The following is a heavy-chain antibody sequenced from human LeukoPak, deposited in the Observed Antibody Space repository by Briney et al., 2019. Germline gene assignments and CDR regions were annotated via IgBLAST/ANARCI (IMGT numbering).Heavy chain of an antibody. Sequence: ASVKVSCKVSGYTLTELSIHWVRQAPGKGLEWMGGFDPEDGETIYAQKLQGRVTMTTDTSTSTAYMELRSLRSDDTAVYYCARAKGFGGYYYYYYMDVWGKGTTVTISS. CDR2: FDPEDGET. D-gene: IGHD3-10*01. CDR1: GYTLTELS. V-gene: IGHV1-24*01. J-gene: IGHJ6*03. CDR3: ARAKGFGGYYYYYYMDV.